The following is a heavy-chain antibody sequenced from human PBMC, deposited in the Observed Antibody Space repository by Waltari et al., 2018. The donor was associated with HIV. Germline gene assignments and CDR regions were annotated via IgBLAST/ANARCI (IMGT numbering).Heavy chain of an antibody. CDR3: ARGIGSAAWYPFDN. J-gene: IGHJ4*02. Sequence: QVQLMQSGAEVRKPGASVKVSCQASGNTFTTYGTTWVRQAPGQGLEWMGWISPYSDYTCYAQDHQGRVTMTTYTSTATVYRELRSLRYDDTAVYYCARGIGSAAWYPFDNWGQGTLVTVSS. D-gene: IGHD6-13*01. CDR1: GNTFTTYG. CDR2: ISPYSDYT. V-gene: IGHV1-18*01.